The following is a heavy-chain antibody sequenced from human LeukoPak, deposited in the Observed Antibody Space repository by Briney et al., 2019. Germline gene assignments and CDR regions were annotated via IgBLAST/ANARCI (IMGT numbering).Heavy chain of an antibody. Sequence: ASVKVSCKASGYTFSSYAMFWVRQAPGQRLEWMGWISAGNGNTKYSQKFQDRVTVTRDTSTSTAYMELSSLRSEDTAVYYCAKDEKGYYHDTSGYPDAFDIWGQGTMVTVSS. V-gene: IGHV1-3*01. CDR3: AKDEKGYYHDTSGYPDAFDI. J-gene: IGHJ3*02. CDR2: ISAGNGNT. D-gene: IGHD3-22*01. CDR1: GYTFSSYA.